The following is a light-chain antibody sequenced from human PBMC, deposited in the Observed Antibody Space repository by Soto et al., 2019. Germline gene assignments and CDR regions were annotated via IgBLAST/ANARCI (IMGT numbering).Light chain of an antibody. CDR3: TSYVGDDIWV. Sequence: QSALTQPPSASGSPGQSVTISCTGTSSDVGAYKYVSWYQQYPGKAPKLMIYEVTKRPSGVPDRFSGSKSGNTASLTVSGLQAEDAADYYCTSYVGDDIWVFGGGTNVTVL. J-gene: IGLJ3*02. V-gene: IGLV2-8*01. CDR1: SSDVGAYKY. CDR2: EVT.